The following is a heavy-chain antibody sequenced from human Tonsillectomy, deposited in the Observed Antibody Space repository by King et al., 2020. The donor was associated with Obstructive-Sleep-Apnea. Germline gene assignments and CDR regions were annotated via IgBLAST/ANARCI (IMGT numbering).Heavy chain of an antibody. J-gene: IGHJ4*02. CDR1: GYMFTSYG. CDR3: ARNPYSTGWYSGWIDY. CDR2: ISAYNGNT. Sequence: QLVQSGAEVKKPGASVKVSCKASGYMFTSYGISWVRQAPGQGLEWMGWISAYNGNTNYAQKFKGRVTMTTDTSPGTAYMELRSLRSDDTAVYYCARNPYSTGWYSGWIDYWGQGTLVTVSS. D-gene: IGHD6-19*01. V-gene: IGHV1-18*04.